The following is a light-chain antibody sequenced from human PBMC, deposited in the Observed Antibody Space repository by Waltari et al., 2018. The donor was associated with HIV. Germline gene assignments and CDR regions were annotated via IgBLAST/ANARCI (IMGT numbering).Light chain of an antibody. CDR2: GNS. CDR3: QSYDSSLSDSRV. J-gene: IGLJ3*02. CDR1: SSNIGAGYD. V-gene: IGLV1-40*01. Sequence: QSVLTQPPSVSGAPGQRVTISCTGSSSNIGAGYDVHWYQQLPGTAPKLLIYGNSNRPSGVPDRFSGSKSGTSASLAITGLQAEDEADYYCQSYDSSLSDSRVFGGGTKLTVL.